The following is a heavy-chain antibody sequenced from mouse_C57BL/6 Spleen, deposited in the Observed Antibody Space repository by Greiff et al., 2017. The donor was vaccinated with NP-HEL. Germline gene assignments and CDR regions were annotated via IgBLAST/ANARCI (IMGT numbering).Heavy chain of an antibody. V-gene: IGHV1-62-2*01. CDR1: GYTFTEYT. CDR3: ARHGEVYAGYYEGYFDY. J-gene: IGHJ2*01. D-gene: IGHD2-3*01. CDR2: FYPGSGSI. Sequence: VKLQQSGAELVKPGASVKLSCKASGYTFTEYTIHWVKQRSGQGLEWIGWFYPGSGSIKYNEKFKDKATLTADKSSSTVYMELSRLTSEDSAFYFCARHGEVYAGYYEGYFDYWGQGTTLTVSS.